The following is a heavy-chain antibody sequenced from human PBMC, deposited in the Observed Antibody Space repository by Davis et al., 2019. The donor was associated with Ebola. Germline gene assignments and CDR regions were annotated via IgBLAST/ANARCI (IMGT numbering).Heavy chain of an antibody. CDR2: IIPVVDTK. V-gene: IGHV1-18*04. CDR3: ARGKWFDP. CDR1: GYTFTSYG. J-gene: IGHJ5*02. Sequence: ASVKVSCKASGYTFTSYGINWVRQAPGQGLEWMGRIIPVVDTKDYAQKFQGRVTLTADKATNTAYMELSGLRFDDTAVYYCARGKWFDPWGQGTLVTVSS.